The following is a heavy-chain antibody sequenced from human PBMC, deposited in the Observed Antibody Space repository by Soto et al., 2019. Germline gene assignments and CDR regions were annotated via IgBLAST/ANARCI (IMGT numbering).Heavy chain of an antibody. Sequence: QVQLVQSGPEVKKPGASVKVSCKGSGYTFNSFGISWVRQAPGQGLEWMGWISGYNANTKYAQKFQGRVTMTPDTSTSTAYMELRSLRSDDTAVYYCAGYFWSGRLPYPFDFWGQGTLVTVSS. CDR3: AGYFWSGRLPYPFDF. CDR2: ISGYNANT. V-gene: IGHV1-18*01. J-gene: IGHJ4*02. CDR1: GYTFNSFG. D-gene: IGHD3-3*01.